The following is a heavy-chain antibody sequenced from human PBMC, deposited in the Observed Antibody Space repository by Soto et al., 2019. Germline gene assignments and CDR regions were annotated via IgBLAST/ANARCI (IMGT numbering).Heavy chain of an antibody. D-gene: IGHD4-4*01. CDR3: ARDHAGLTTVPYYFDY. V-gene: IGHV1-69*13. Sequence: GASVKVSCKASGGTFSSYAISWVRQAPGQGLEWMGGIIPIFGTANYAQKFQGRVTITADESTSTAYMELSSLRSEDTAVYYCARDHAGLTTVPYYFDYWGQGTLVTVS. CDR2: IIPIFGTA. J-gene: IGHJ4*02. CDR1: GGTFSSYA.